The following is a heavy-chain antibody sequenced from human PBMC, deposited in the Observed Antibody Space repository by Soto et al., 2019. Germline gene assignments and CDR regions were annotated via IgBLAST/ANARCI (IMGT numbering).Heavy chain of an antibody. CDR3: ARDGSRYDFWSGPYYFDY. V-gene: IGHV4-59*01. CDR1: GGSISTYY. CDR2: IYYSGST. D-gene: IGHD3-3*01. J-gene: IGHJ4*02. Sequence: QVQLQESGPGLVKPSETLSLTCTVSGGSISTYYWSWIRQPPGKGLEWIGYIYYSGSTNYNPSLKSRVTRSVDTSKNQFSLKLSSVSAADTAVYYCARDGSRYDFWSGPYYFDYWGQGTLVTVSS.